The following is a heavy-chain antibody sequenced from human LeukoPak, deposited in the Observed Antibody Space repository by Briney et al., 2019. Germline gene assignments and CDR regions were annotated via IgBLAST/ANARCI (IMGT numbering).Heavy chain of an antibody. D-gene: IGHD6-13*01. V-gene: IGHV4-59*01. CDR2: VFYTGST. J-gene: IGHJ4*02. CDR1: GVSITNYY. Sequence: SETLSLTCIVSGVSITNYYWTRIRQPPGEGLEWIGYVFYTGSTNYNPSLESRVTISVDTSKNQVSLKLTSMTAADTAVYYCATYSTASVGFHYWGRGTLVTVSS. CDR3: ATYSTASVGFHY.